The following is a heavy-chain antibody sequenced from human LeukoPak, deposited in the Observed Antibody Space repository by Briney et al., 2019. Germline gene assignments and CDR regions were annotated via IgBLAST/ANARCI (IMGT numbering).Heavy chain of an antibody. V-gene: IGHV3-74*01. D-gene: IGHD1-1*01. J-gene: IGHJ4*02. CDR1: GFSFNKCW. Sequence: GGSLRLSCAASGFSFNKCWMHWVRQAPGKGLVWVSRIESDGSGTIYADSVKGRFTISRDNAKNTLYLQMNSLRADDTAVYYCARDPGDTTLVYDYWGQGTLVTVSS. CDR3: ARDPGDTTLVYDY. CDR2: IESDGSGT.